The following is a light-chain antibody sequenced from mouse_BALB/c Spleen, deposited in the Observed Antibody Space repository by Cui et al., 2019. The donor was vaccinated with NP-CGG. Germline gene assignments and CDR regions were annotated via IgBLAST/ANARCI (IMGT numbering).Light chain of an antibody. J-gene: IGLJ1*01. CDR3: ALWYSNHWV. V-gene: IGLV1*01. Sequence: QAVVTQESPPITSPGETVTLTCRSSTGAVTTSNYANWVQEKPDHLFTGLIGGTNNRVPGVPARFSGSLIGDKAALTITGAQTEDEAIYFCALWYSNHWVFGGGTKLTVL. CDR2: GTN. CDR1: TGAVTTSNY.